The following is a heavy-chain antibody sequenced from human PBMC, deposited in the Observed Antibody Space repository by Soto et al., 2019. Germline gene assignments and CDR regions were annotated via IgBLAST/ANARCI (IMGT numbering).Heavy chain of an antibody. V-gene: IGHV3-33*01. CDR1: GFTFSSYG. Sequence: SGGSLRLSCAASGFTFSSYGMHWVRQAPGKGLEWVAVIWYDGSNKYYADSVKGRFTISRDNSKNTLYLQMNSLRAEDTAVYYCARELSYYGESQMEFWGMEVWGQGTTVTVSS. CDR2: IWYDGSNK. CDR3: ARELSYYGESQMEFWGMEV. J-gene: IGHJ6*02. D-gene: IGHD1-26*01.